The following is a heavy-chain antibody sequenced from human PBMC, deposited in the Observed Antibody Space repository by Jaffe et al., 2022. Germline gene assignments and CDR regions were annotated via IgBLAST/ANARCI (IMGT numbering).Heavy chain of an antibody. Sequence: QVQLQESGPGLVKPSETLSLTCTVSGGSISSYYWSWIRQPPGKGLEWIGYIYYSGSTNYNPSLKSRVTISVDTSKNQFSLKLSSVTAADTAVYYCARGIPIQLWSDTHYFDYWGQGTLVTVSS. D-gene: IGHD5-18*01. J-gene: IGHJ4*02. CDR3: ARGIPIQLWSDTHYFDY. CDR1: GGSISSYY. CDR2: IYYSGST. V-gene: IGHV4-59*01.